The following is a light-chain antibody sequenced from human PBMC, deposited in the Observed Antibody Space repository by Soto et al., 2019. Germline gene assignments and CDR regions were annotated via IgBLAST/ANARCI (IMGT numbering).Light chain of an antibody. J-gene: IGKJ5*01. Sequence: EIVMTQSPATLSVSPGERATLSCRASQSVRSSLAWYQQKPGQAPRLLIYDASTRATGVPARFSGSGSGTDFTLTISSLQSEDFAVYYCQQYNNWPPITFGQGTRWRL. CDR2: DAS. CDR3: QQYNNWPPIT. V-gene: IGKV3-15*01. CDR1: QSVRSS.